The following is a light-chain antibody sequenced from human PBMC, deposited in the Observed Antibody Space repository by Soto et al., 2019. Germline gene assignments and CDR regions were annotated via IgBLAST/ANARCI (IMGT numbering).Light chain of an antibody. V-gene: IGKV1-39*01. CDR1: QGISTY. J-gene: IGKJ1*01. Sequence: DIQMTQSPSSLSASVGDRVTITCRASQGISTYLNWYQQKPGKAPKLLIYAASSLQSGVPSRFSGSESETDSTLTISSLQPEDFANYSCQQSYSTTWTFGQGTKVDIK. CDR2: AAS. CDR3: QQSYSTTWT.